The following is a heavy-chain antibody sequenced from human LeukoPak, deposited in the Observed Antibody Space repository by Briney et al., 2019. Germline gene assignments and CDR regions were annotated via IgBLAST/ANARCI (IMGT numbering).Heavy chain of an antibody. J-gene: IGHJ4*02. CDR3: AANYYDILTGYSDY. CDR2: MNPNSGNT. V-gene: IGHV1-8*03. D-gene: IGHD3-9*01. Sequence: ASVKVSCKASGYTFTSYDINWVRQATGQGLEWMGWMNPNSGNTGYAQKFQGRVTITRNTSISTAYMELSSLRSEDTAVYYCAANYYDILTGYSDYWGQGTLVTVPS. CDR1: GYTFTSYD.